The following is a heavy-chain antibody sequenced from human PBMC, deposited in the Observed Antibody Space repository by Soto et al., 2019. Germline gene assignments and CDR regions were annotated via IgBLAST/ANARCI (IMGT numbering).Heavy chain of an antibody. CDR3: ATMNGYFEY. V-gene: IGHV3-23*01. CDR2: ITATGDRT. Sequence: VRSLRLSCADSGFSFSSYSMSWVRQTPGKGLEWLAAITATGDRTYYADSVTGRFTISRDNSKKTHYLQMTSMRAEDTAMYYCATMNGYFEYWGQGTPVTVSS. CDR1: GFSFSSYS. J-gene: IGHJ4*02. D-gene: IGHD3-22*01.